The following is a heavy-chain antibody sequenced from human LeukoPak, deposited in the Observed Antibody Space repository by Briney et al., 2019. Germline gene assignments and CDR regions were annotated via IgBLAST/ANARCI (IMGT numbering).Heavy chain of an antibody. Sequence: SETLSLTCAVYGGSFSSYYWSWIRQPPGKGLEWIGEINHSGSTNYNPSLKSRVTISVDTSKNQFSLKLSSVTAADTAVYYCARRGYCSSTSCYYFDYWGRGTLVTVSS. V-gene: IGHV4-34*01. CDR2: INHSGST. CDR3: ARRGYCSSTSCYYFDY. D-gene: IGHD2-2*01. J-gene: IGHJ4*02. CDR1: GGSFSSYY.